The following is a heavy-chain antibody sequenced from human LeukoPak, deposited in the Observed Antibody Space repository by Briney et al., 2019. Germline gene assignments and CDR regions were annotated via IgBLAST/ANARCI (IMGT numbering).Heavy chain of an antibody. V-gene: IGHV4-39*01. CDR1: GGSISSSSYY. CDR3: ARGDCSGGSCYLFDY. CDR2: IYYSGST. J-gene: IGHJ4*02. Sequence: SETLSLACTVSGGSISSSSYYWGWIRQPPGKGLEWIGSIYYSGSTYYNPSLKSRVTISVDTSKNQFSLKLSSVTAADTAVYYCARGDCSGGSCYLFDYWGQGALVTVSS. D-gene: IGHD2-15*01.